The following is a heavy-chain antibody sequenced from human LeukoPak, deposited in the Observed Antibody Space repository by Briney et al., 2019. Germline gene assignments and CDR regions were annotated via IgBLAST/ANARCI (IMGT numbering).Heavy chain of an antibody. CDR1: GFTFSSYW. CDR3: ARRDSSGYYNSNWFDP. V-gene: IGHV3-74*01. CDR2: INSDGSST. Sequence: GGSLRLSCAASGFTFSSYWMHWVRQAPGKGLVWVSRINSDGSSTSYADSVKGRFTISRDNAKNTLYLQMNSLRVEDTAVYYCARRDSSGYYNSNWFDPWGQGTLVTVSS. D-gene: IGHD3-22*01. J-gene: IGHJ5*02.